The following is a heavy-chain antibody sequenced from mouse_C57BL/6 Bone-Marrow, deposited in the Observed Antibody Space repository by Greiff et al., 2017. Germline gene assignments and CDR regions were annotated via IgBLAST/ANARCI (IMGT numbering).Heavy chain of an antibody. Sequence: QVQLKQSGAELVKPGASVKISCKASGYAFSSYWMNWVKQRPGKGLEWIGQIYPGDGDTNYNGKFKGKATLTADKSSSTAYMQLSRLTSEDSAVYFCARYPPHYYGSSHWYFDVWGTGTTVTVSS. CDR1: GYAFSSYW. D-gene: IGHD1-1*01. CDR3: ARYPPHYYGSSHWYFDV. V-gene: IGHV1-80*01. J-gene: IGHJ1*03. CDR2: IYPGDGDT.